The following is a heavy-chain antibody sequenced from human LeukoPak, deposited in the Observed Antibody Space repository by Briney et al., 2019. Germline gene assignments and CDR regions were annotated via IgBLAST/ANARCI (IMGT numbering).Heavy chain of an antibody. D-gene: IGHD2-2*01. Sequence: GGSLRLSCATSGFTFSNTFLNWVRQAPGKGLQYVSSIDTVDYTYYADSVKGRFTISRDNAKNSLYLQMTSLRAEDTAIYYCARRCSSTSCLHYWGQGTLVTVSS. CDR2: IDTVDYT. CDR3: ARRCSSTSCLHY. J-gene: IGHJ4*02. CDR1: GFTFSNTF. V-gene: IGHV3-69-1*01.